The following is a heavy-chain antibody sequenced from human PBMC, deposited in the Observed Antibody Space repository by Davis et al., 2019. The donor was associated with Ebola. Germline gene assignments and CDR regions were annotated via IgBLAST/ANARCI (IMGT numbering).Heavy chain of an antibody. J-gene: IGHJ4*02. CDR2: INPNSGGT. CDR1: GGTFSSYA. D-gene: IGHD6-19*01. Sequence: ASVKVSCKASGGTFSSYAISWVRQAPGQGLEWMGWINPNSGGTNYAQKFQGWVTMTRDTSISTAYMELSRLRSDDTAVYYCARAKAGTRYYFDYWGQGTLVTVSS. CDR3: ARAKAGTRYYFDY. V-gene: IGHV1-2*04.